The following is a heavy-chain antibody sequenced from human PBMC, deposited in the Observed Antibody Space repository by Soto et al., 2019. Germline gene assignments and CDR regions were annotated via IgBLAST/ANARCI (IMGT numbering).Heavy chain of an antibody. Sequence: GSGPTLVNPTQTLTLTCTFSGFSLSTSGVGVGWIRQPPGKALEWLALIYWNDDKRYSPSLKSRLTITKDTSKNQVVLTMTNMDPVDTATYYCAHRRATNSLPGVRRGSSWYSVDYWGQGTLVTVSS. D-gene: IGHD6-13*01. CDR1: GFSLSTSGVG. J-gene: IGHJ4*02. CDR2: IYWNDDK. V-gene: IGHV2-5*01. CDR3: AHRRATNSLPGVRRGSSWYSVDY.